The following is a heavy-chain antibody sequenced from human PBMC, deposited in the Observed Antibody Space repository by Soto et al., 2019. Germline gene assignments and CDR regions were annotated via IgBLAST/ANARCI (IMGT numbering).Heavy chain of an antibody. D-gene: IGHD7-27*01. CDR2: ISGRGENT. V-gene: IGHV3-23*01. CDR1: GFTFSVFA. J-gene: IGHJ3*01. CDR3: AKDRGTGDYGVNAVEL. Sequence: EEQLLESGGGLVQRGGSLRLSCAASGFTFSVFAMSWVRQAPGKGLELVSTISGRGENTYYADSVKGRFTISRDNSKNTLNLQMNSPRGEDTAVYYCAKDRGTGDYGVNAVELWGQGTMVTVSS.